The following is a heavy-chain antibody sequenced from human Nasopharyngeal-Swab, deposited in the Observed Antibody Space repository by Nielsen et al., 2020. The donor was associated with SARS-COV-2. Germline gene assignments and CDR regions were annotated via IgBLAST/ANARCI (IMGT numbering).Heavy chain of an antibody. Sequence: GESLKISCAASGFTFDDYTMHWVRQAPGKGLEWVSLISWDGGSTYYADSVKGRFTISRDNSKNTLYLQMNSLRAEDTAVYYCARDLAVADSAEYFQHWGQGTLVTVSS. CDR1: GFTFDDYT. CDR3: ARDLAVADSAEYFQH. V-gene: IGHV3-43*01. D-gene: IGHD6-19*01. CDR2: ISWDGGST. J-gene: IGHJ1*01.